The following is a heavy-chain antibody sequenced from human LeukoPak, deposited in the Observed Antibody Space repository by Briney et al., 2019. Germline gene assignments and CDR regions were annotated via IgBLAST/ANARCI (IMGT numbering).Heavy chain of an antibody. D-gene: IGHD3-9*01. V-gene: IGHV3-23*01. CDR1: GFTFGSYA. CDR2: ISGSGGST. CDR3: AKDEAILTGYYDY. Sequence: GGSLRLSCAASGFTFGSYAMSWVRQAPGKGLEWVSAISGSGGSTYYADSVKGRFTISRDNSKNTLYLQMNSLRAEDTAVYYCAKDEAILTGYYDYWGQGTLVTVSS. J-gene: IGHJ4*02.